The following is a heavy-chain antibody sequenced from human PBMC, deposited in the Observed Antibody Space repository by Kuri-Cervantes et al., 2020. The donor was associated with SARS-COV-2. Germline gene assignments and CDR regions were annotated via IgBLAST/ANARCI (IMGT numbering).Heavy chain of an antibody. Sequence: GGSLRLSCSASGFTFSSYAMHWVRQAPGKGLEWVAAISHDGKNKKCIASGKGRFTISRDNSQNTLYLHMKSLRSEDTAMYYCAKDRVGVQDFWGQGTLVTVSS. D-gene: IGHD2-21*01. J-gene: IGHJ4*02. V-gene: IGHV3-30*04. CDR3: AKDRVGVQDF. CDR2: ISHDGKNK. CDR1: GFTFSSYA.